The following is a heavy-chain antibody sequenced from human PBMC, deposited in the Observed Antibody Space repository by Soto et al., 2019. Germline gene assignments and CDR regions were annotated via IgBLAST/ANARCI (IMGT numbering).Heavy chain of an antibody. CDR2: ISAYNVNT. Sequence: QVQLVQSGAEVKKPGASVKVSCKASGYTFTSYGISWVRQAPGQGLEWMGWISAYNVNTQYVQKFQGRVTMTTDTSTSTANMELRSLKSDDTAVYYCARGAAAGNSYYYDGMDVWGQGTTVTVSS. D-gene: IGHD6-13*01. CDR3: ARGAAAGNSYYYDGMDV. CDR1: GYTFTSYG. J-gene: IGHJ6*02. V-gene: IGHV1-18*01.